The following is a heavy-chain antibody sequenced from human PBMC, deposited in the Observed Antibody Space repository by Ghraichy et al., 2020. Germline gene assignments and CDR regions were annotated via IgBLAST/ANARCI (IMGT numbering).Heavy chain of an antibody. V-gene: IGHV3-74*01. J-gene: IGHJ4*02. CDR1: GFTFRGYS. D-gene: IGHD2/OR15-2a*01. CDR2: ISSDGSST. CDR3: AFYADSSAF. Sequence: GGSLRLSCAASGFTFRGYSMDWVRQAPGKGLVWVSRISSDGSSTNYADSVKGRFTTSRDNAKNTLYLQMNSLRAEDTAVYYCAFYADSSAFWGRGTLVTVSS.